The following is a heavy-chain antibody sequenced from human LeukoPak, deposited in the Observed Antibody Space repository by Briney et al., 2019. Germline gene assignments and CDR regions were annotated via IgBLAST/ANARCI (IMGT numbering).Heavy chain of an antibody. Sequence: SETLSLTCTVSGGSISSSSYYWGWIRQPPGKGLEWIGSIYYSGSTYYNPSLKSRVTISVDTSKNQFSLKLSSVTAADTAVYYCARQVPNNYYYYYMDVWGKGTTVTVSS. CDR2: IYYSGST. V-gene: IGHV4-39*01. CDR1: GGSISSSSYY. D-gene: IGHD1-1*01. CDR3: ARQVPNNYYYYYMDV. J-gene: IGHJ6*03.